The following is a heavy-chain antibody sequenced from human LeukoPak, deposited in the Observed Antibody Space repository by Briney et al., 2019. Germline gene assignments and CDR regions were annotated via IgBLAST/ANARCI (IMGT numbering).Heavy chain of an antibody. CDR1: GFPFRNYA. V-gene: IGHV3-74*01. CDR2: INSDGSST. CDR3: ARGRLQLYGLFVY. D-gene: IGHD5-24*01. J-gene: IGHJ4*02. Sequence: PGGSLRLSCAASGFPFRNYAMNWVRQAPGKGLVWVSRINSDGSSTSYADSVKGRFTISRDNAKNTLYLQMNSLRAEDTAVYYCARGRLQLYGLFVYWGQGTLVTVSS.